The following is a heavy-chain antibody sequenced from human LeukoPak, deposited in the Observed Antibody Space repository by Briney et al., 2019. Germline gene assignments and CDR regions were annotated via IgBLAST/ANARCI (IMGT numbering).Heavy chain of an antibody. CDR2: ISSSSSYI. CDR3: ARGKSAALGAFDI. Sequence: GGSLRLSCAASGFTFSNYGMNWVRQAPGKGLEWVSSISSSSSYIYYADSVKGRFTISRDNAKNSLYLQMNSLRAEDTAVYYCARGKSAALGAFDIWGQGTMVTVSS. J-gene: IGHJ3*02. CDR1: GFTFSNYG. V-gene: IGHV3-21*01. D-gene: IGHD2-2*01.